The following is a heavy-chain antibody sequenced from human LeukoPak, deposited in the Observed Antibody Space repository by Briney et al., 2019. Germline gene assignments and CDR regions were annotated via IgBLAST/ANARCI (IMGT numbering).Heavy chain of an antibody. CDR2: ICTSGST. CDR3: ARGYGPYYMDV. J-gene: IGHJ6*03. Sequence: SETLSLTCTVSGGSISSYYWSWIRQPPGKGLEWIGYICTSGSTSYNPSLKSRVTISVDTSKNQFSLKLSSVTAADTAVYYCARGYGPYYMDVWGKGTTVTVSS. D-gene: IGHD5-18*01. V-gene: IGHV4-4*09. CDR1: GGSISSYY.